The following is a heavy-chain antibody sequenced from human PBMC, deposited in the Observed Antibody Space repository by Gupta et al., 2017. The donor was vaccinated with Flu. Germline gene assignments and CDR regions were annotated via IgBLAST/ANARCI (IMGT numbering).Heavy chain of an antibody. V-gene: IGHV3-15*01. Sequence: EVQLVESGGGLVKPGGSLRLSCAASGFSFTYAWMNWVRQAPGKGLEWVGRLKSETDGGTTDYAAPVKGRFTISRDDSKNTLCLQMNSLRTEDTAVYYCTTDSSGGIAFDIWGQGTMVTVSA. CDR2: LKSETDGGTT. J-gene: IGHJ3*02. CDR1: GFSFTYAW. CDR3: TTDSSGGIAFDI. D-gene: IGHD3-16*01.